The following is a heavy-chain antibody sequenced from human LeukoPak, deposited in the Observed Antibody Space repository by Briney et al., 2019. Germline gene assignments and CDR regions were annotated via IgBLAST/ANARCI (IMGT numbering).Heavy chain of an antibody. CDR2: IYYSGST. Sequence: SETLSLTCTVSGGSISSYYWSWIRQPPGKGLEWIGYIYYSGSTNYNPSLKSQVTISVDTSKNQFSLKLSSVTAADTAVYHCARGSSGWYQSDYWGQGTLVTVSS. J-gene: IGHJ4*02. CDR3: ARGSSGWYQSDY. CDR1: GGSISSYY. V-gene: IGHV4-59*01. D-gene: IGHD6-19*01.